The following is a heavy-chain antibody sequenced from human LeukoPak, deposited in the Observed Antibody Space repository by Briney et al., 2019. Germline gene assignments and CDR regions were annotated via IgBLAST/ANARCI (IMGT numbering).Heavy chain of an antibody. CDR1: GYTFTSYA. V-gene: IGHV1-3*01. Sequence: ASVKVSCKASGYTFTSYAMHWVRQAPGQRLEWMGWINAGNGNTKYSQKFQGRVTITRDTSASTAYMELSSLRSEDTAVCYCARGQYYDFWSGYFYDAFDIWGQGTMVTVSS. D-gene: IGHD3-3*01. CDR2: INAGNGNT. J-gene: IGHJ3*02. CDR3: ARGQYYDFWSGYFYDAFDI.